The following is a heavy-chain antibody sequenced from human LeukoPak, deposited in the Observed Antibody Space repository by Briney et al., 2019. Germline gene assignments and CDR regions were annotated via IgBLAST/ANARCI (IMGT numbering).Heavy chain of an antibody. CDR2: ISGSGGSS. CDR3: AKGGSSSSLYNWFDP. CDR1: GFTFSTYA. Sequence: PGRSLRLSCAASGFTFSTYAMSWVRQAPGKGLEWVSTISGSGGSSHYADSVKGRFTISRDNSKNTLYLQMNSLRAEDTAVYYCAKGGSSSSLYNWFDPRGQGTLVIVSS. D-gene: IGHD6-6*01. V-gene: IGHV3-23*01. J-gene: IGHJ5*02.